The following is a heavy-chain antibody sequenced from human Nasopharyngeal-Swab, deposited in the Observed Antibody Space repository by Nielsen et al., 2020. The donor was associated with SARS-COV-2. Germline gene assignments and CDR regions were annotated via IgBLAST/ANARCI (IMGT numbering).Heavy chain of an antibody. Sequence: GESLKISCAASGFTFSSYGMHWVRQAPGKGLEWVAVISYDGSNKYYADSVKGRFTISRDNSKNTLYLQMNSLRAEDTAVYYCAKDGGYYASGSHPFDYWGQGTLVTVSS. D-gene: IGHD3-10*01. CDR2: ISYDGSNK. V-gene: IGHV3-30*18. CDR3: AKDGGYYASGSHPFDY. CDR1: GFTFSSYG. J-gene: IGHJ4*02.